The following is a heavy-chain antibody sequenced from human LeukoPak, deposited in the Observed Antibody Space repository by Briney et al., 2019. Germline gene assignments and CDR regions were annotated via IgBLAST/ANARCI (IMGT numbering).Heavy chain of an antibody. Sequence: GGSLRLSCAASGFTFSDRYMDWVRQAPGKGLEWVGRIRNKANSYTTEYAASVKGRFTISRDDSKNSLYLQMNSLKTEDTAVYYCARVKGDGSGSYYLDYWGQGALVTVSS. D-gene: IGHD2-15*01. CDR2: IRNKANSYTT. V-gene: IGHV3-72*01. CDR3: ARVKGDGSGSYYLDY. CDR1: GFTFSDRY. J-gene: IGHJ4*02.